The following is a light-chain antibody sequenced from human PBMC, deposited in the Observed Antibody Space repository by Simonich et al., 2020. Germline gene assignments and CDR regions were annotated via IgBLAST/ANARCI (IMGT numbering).Light chain of an antibody. CDR1: QDISNY. CDR3: QQYDNLPWT. V-gene: IGKV1-33*01. Sequence: DIQMTQSPSSLSASVGERVTITCQASQDISNYLNWYQQKPGKAPKLLIYDASNLETGVLSRFSGSGSGTDFTFTISSLQPEDIATYYCQQYDNLPWTFGQGTKVEIK. J-gene: IGKJ1*01. CDR2: DAS.